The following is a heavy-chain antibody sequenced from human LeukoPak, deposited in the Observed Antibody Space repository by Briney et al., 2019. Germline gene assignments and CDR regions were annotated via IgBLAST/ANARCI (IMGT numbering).Heavy chain of an antibody. CDR3: ARDGGVFSGWSSSPYYYYYYMDV. J-gene: IGHJ6*03. D-gene: IGHD6-19*01. V-gene: IGHV1-69*13. CDR2: IIPIFGTA. Sequence: SVKVSCKASGGTFSSYAISWVRQAPGQGLEWMGGIIPIFGTANYAQKFQGRVTITADESTSTAYMELSSLRSEDTAVYYCARDGGVFSGWSSSPYYYYYYMDVWGKGTTVTISS. CDR1: GGTFSSYA.